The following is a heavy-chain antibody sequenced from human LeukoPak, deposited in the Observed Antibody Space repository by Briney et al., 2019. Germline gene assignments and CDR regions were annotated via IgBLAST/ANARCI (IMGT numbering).Heavy chain of an antibody. V-gene: IGHV4-34*01. CDR3: ARGRGYYDSSGSFFGY. J-gene: IGHJ4*02. CDR1: GGSFSGYY. D-gene: IGHD3-22*01. CDR2: INHSGST. Sequence: SETLSLTCAVYGGSFSGYYWSWIRQPPGKGLEWMGEINHSGSTNYNPSLKSRVTISVDTSKNQFSLKLSSVTAADTAVYYCARGRGYYDSSGSFFGYWGQGTLVTVSS.